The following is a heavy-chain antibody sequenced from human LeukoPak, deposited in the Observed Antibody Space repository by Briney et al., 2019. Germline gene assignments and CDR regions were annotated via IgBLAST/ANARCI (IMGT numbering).Heavy chain of an antibody. Sequence: GGSLRLSCAASGFTFSDYYMSWIRQAPGKGLEWVSYISSSGSTIYYADSVKGRFTISRDNAKNSLYLQMNSLRAEDTAVYYCARGQEQEGYSYANFDYWGQGTLVTVSS. CDR3: ARGQEQEGYSYANFDY. J-gene: IGHJ4*02. CDR1: GFTFSDYY. CDR2: ISSSGSTI. D-gene: IGHD5-18*01. V-gene: IGHV3-11*01.